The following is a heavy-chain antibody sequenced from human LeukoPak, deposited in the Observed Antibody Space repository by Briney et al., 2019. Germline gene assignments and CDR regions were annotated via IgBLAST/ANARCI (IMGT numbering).Heavy chain of an antibody. D-gene: IGHD4-17*01. CDR1: GYTFTGYY. CDR3: ASRDSTVTTSSYYGMDV. Sequence: GASVKVSCKASGYTFTGYYMHWVRQAPGQGLEWMGWINPNSGGTNYAQKFQGRVTMTRDTSISTAYMELSRLRSEDTAVYYCASRDSTVTTSSYYGMDVWGQGTTVTVSS. V-gene: IGHV1-2*02. CDR2: INPNSGGT. J-gene: IGHJ6*02.